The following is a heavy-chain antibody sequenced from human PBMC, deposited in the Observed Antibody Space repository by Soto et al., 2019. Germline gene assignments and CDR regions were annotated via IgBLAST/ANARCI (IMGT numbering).Heavy chain of an antibody. J-gene: IGHJ4*02. V-gene: IGHV3-73*01. CDR3: ARHQASGGADSDPPFDY. CDR2: IRTKSNNYAT. D-gene: IGHD2-21*02. Sequence: GGSLRLSCAASGFTFGDVAIHWVRQASGKGLEWVGRIRTKSNNYATTYAASVKGRVTISRDDSKNTAYLQMSSLKTEDTAVYFCARHQASGGADSDPPFDYWGQGTLVTVSS. CDR1: GFTFGDVA.